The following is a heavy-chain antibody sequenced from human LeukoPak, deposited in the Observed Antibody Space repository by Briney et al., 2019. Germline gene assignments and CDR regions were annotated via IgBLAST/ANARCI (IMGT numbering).Heavy chain of an antibody. Sequence: SETLSLTCTVSGYSISSGYFWGWIRQPPGKGLEWIGSFYHSGITYYNPSLKSRVTISVDTSKNQFSLKLSSVTAADTAVYYCARAPLNYYDSSGYPDYWGQGTLVTASS. CDR2: FYHSGIT. CDR3: ARAPLNYYDSSGYPDY. J-gene: IGHJ4*02. CDR1: GYSISSGYF. D-gene: IGHD3-22*01. V-gene: IGHV4-38-2*02.